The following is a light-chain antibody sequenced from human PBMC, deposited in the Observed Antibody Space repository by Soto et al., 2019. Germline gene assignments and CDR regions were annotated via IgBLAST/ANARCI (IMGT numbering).Light chain of an antibody. CDR2: VSS. V-gene: IGKV1-33*01. CDR3: QHYDSLPPFT. Sequence: DIQMIQSPSSLSASVGDRVTITCQASHDISYYLNWFQQKPGKSPKRLIFVSSNLETGVPSRFSESGSGTDFTFTINSLQPENIATYYCQHYDSLPPFTFGPGTKVDIK. CDR1: HDISYY. J-gene: IGKJ3*01.